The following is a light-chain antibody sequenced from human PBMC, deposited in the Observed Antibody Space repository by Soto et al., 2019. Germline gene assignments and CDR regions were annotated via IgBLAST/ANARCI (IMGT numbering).Light chain of an antibody. CDR3: QQYGSTSPYT. V-gene: IGKV3-20*01. CDR1: RSFSSSY. Sequence: EIVLTQSPGTLALSPGERATLSCRASRSFSSSYLAWYQQMPGQAPRLLIYAASSRATGIPDRFSGSGSGTDFSLTISRLEPEDSAVYYCQQYGSTSPYTFGQGTKLEIK. CDR2: AAS. J-gene: IGKJ2*01.